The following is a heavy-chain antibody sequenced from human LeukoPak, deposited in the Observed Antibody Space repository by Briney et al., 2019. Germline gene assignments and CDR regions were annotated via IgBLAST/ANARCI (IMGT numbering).Heavy chain of an antibody. CDR2: IIPIFGIA. CDR1: GGTFSSYA. V-gene: IGHV1-69*17. CDR3: ARDIYYDGSGYSISFDP. J-gene: IGHJ5*02. D-gene: IGHD3-22*01. Sequence: GASVKVSCKASGGTFSSYAISWVRQAPGQGLEWMGRIIPIFGIANYAQKFQGRVTITADKSTSTAYMELSSLRSEDTAVYYCARDIYYDGSGYSISFDPWGQGTLVTVSS.